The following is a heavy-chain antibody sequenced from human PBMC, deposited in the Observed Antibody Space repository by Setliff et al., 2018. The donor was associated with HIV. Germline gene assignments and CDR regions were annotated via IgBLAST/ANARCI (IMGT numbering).Heavy chain of an antibody. CDR1: GGTFSAYV. CDR2: MLPILGMG. J-gene: IGHJ6*02. D-gene: IGHD4-4*01. V-gene: IGHV1-69*10. CDR3: AGSAHSYSYMGYYYHTMDV. Sequence: SVKVSCKTSGGTFSAYVITWVRQAPGQGLEWMGGMLPILGMGDFAQKFQGRVTITADASTRTAYMELSSLTSDDTAVYYCAGSAHSYSYMGYYYHTMDVWGQGTTVTVSS.